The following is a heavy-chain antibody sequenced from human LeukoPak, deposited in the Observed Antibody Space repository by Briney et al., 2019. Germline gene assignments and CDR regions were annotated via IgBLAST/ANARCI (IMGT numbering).Heavy chain of an antibody. D-gene: IGHD3-10*01. CDR1: GYSFTAFY. Sequence: GASVKVSFKTSGYSFTAFYIHWVRQAPGQGLEWMGWIHPRGGDTTYAHKFQGRVTMTRDPSTSTAYLDLRSLRSDDTAVYYCARDGDYGTGSYYRGCIDSWGQGTPVTVSP. V-gene: IGHV1-2*02. J-gene: IGHJ4*02. CDR2: IHPRGGDT. CDR3: ARDGDYGTGSYYRGCIDS.